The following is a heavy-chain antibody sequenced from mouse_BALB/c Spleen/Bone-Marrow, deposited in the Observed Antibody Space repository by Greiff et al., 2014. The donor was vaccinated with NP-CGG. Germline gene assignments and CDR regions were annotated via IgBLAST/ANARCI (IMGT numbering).Heavy chain of an antibody. CDR2: IWGGGIT. Sequence: QVQLQQSGPGLVAPSQSLSITCTVSGFSLTDYGVSWIRQPPGKGLEWLGVIWGGGITYYNSTLKSRLSTSKDNSESQVFLKMNSLQTGDTAMYYCAKHDTTVVLDYWGQGTTLTVSS. CDR3: AKHDTTVVLDY. D-gene: IGHD1-1*01. CDR1: GFSLTDYG. V-gene: IGHV2-6-5*01. J-gene: IGHJ2*01.